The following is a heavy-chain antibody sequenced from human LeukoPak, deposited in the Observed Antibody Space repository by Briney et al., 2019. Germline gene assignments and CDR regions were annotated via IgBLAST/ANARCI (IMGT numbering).Heavy chain of an antibody. J-gene: IGHJ4*02. CDR2: IYYSGST. D-gene: IGHD6-13*01. Sequence: PGGSLRLSCAASGFTFSDYYWGWIRQPPGKGLEWIGSIYYSGSTYYNPSLKSRVTISVDTSKNQFSLKLSSVTAADTAVYYCARSYSSSWYQDYWGQGTLVTVSS. CDR1: GFTFSDYY. CDR3: ARSYSSSWYQDY. V-gene: IGHV4-38-2*01.